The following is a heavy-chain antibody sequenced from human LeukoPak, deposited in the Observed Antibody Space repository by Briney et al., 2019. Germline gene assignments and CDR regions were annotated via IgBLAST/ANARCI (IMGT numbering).Heavy chain of an antibody. CDR1: GGSISRHF. D-gene: IGHD3-22*01. J-gene: IGHJ3*02. V-gene: IGHV4-59*11. Sequence: SETLSLTCSVSGGSISRHFWSWIRQSSGKGLEWIALIHYSGRTKYNPSLQSRVTISIDTSENNFSLKLTSVTAADTAVYYCVRLLDNDSSGDPDTFDMWGQGTVVTVSS. CDR3: VRLLDNDSSGDPDTFDM. CDR2: IHYSGRT.